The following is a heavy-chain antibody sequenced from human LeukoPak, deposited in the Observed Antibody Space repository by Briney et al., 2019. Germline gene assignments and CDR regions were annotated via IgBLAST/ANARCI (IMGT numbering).Heavy chain of an antibody. Sequence: ASVKVSCKASGYTFTSYAMNWVRQAPGQGLEWMGWINPNSGGTNYAQKFQGRVTMTRDTSISTAYMELSRLRSDDTAVYYCARPRYGSGSYVGYWGQGTLVTVSS. D-gene: IGHD3-10*01. CDR1: GYTFTSYA. CDR2: INPNSGGT. CDR3: ARPRYGSGSYVGY. J-gene: IGHJ4*02. V-gene: IGHV1-2*02.